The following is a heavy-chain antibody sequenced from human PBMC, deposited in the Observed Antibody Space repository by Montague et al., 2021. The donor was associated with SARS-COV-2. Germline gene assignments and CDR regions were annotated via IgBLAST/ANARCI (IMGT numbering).Heavy chain of an antibody. J-gene: IGHJ6*02. CDR1: GGSISSGSYY. Sequence: TLSLTCTVSGGSISSGSYYWSWIRQPAGKGLEWIGRIYTSGSTNYNPSLKSRVTISVDTSKNQFSLKLSSVTAADTAVYCCARAKGSRYYYDSSGYYRDRGYYYYYYGMDVWGQGTTVTVSS. CDR2: IYTSGST. V-gene: IGHV4-61*02. D-gene: IGHD3-22*01. CDR3: ARAKGSRYYYDSSGYYRDRGYYYYYYGMDV.